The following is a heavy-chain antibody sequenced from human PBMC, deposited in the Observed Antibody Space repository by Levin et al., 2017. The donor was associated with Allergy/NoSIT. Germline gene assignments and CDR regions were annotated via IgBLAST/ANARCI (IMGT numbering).Heavy chain of an antibody. V-gene: IGHV4-61*02. CDR1: GGSISSGSYY. D-gene: IGHD3-10*01. Sequence: SQTLSLTCKVSGGSISSGSYYWSWIRQPAAKGLEWIGRIYSSGSAKYNPSLKSLVTISVDTSKNQFSLKLSSVTAADTAVYYCARAEVGSEHWGQGTLVTVSS. J-gene: IGHJ4*02. CDR2: IYSSGSA. CDR3: ARAEVGSEH.